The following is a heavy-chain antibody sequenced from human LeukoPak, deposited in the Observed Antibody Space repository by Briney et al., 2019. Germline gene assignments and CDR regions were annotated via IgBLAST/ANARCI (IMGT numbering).Heavy chain of an antibody. CDR2: FSYNGIVT. CDR1: AFSFSSCG. J-gene: IGHJ4*02. CDR3: VKEQSYGYYRVADS. Sequence: GGSLRLSCAASAFSFSSCGMHWVRQAPGKGLEWLAVFSYNGIVTHYADSVRGRFTISRDNRKNTLHLQMDSLRAADTGVYYCVKEQSYGYYRVADSWGQGTLVTVSS. D-gene: IGHD1-26*01. V-gene: IGHV3-30*18.